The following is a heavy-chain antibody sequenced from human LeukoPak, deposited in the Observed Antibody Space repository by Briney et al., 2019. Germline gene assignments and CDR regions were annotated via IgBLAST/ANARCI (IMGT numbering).Heavy chain of an antibody. CDR2: IYYRGNT. CDR1: GGSISSSTYY. J-gene: IGHJ3*02. D-gene: IGHD3-22*01. Sequence: PSETLSLTCSVSGGSISSSTYYWGWIRQPPGKGLEWIGSIYYRGNTYNNPSLKSRVTISVDTSKNQFSLKLSSVTAADTAVYYCARHEANYDSSGYYGDDAFDIWGQGTMVTVSS. V-gene: IGHV4-39*01. CDR3: ARHEANYDSSGYYGDDAFDI.